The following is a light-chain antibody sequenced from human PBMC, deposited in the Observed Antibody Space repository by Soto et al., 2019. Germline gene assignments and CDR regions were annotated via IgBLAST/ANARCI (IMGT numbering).Light chain of an antibody. V-gene: IGLV1-51*01. Sequence: QSVLTQPPSVSAAPGQKVTISCSGSSSDIGNNYVSWYQQLPGTAPKLLIYDNNKRPSGIPDRFSGSKSGTSATLGITGLQTGDEADYYCGAWDDSLSAVFVGGTKVTVL. J-gene: IGLJ2*01. CDR2: DNN. CDR3: GAWDDSLSAV. CDR1: SSDIGNNY.